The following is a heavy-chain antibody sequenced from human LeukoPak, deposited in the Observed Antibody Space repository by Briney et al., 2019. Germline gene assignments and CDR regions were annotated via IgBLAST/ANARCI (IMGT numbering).Heavy chain of an antibody. CDR3: ARLRWLVREFDY. J-gene: IGHJ4*02. D-gene: IGHD6-19*01. Sequence: ASVKVSCKASGYTFTSYGISWVRQAPGQGLEWMGWISAYNGNTNYAQKLQGRVTMTTDTSTSTAYMELRSLGSDDTAVYYCARLRWLVREFDYWGQGTLVTVSS. CDR1: GYTFTSYG. V-gene: IGHV1-18*01. CDR2: ISAYNGNT.